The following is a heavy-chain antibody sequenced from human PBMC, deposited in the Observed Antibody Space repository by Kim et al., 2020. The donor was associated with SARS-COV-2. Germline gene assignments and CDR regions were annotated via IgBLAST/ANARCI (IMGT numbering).Heavy chain of an antibody. Sequence: GGSLRLSCAASGFLFSSYAMNWVRLAPGKGLEWVSGISGRGDLTHSADSVKGRFTISRDDSKNTLFLQMNSLRAEDTAVYYCGRMVREAPLNFFYGMDVWGQGTTVTVSS. CDR1: GFLFSSYA. D-gene: IGHD3-10*01. V-gene: IGHV3-23*01. CDR2: ISGRGDLT. J-gene: IGHJ6*02. CDR3: GRMVREAPLNFFYGMDV.